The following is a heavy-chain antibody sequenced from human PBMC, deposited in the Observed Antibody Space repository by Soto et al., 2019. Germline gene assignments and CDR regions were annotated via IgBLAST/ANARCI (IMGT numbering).Heavy chain of an antibody. J-gene: IGHJ4*02. CDR1: GFTFSSYA. D-gene: IGHD3-9*01. CDR3: AKVNYDILTGYQYYFDY. Sequence: GGSLRLSCAASGFTFSSYAMSWVRQAPGKGLEWVSAISGSGGSTYYADSVKGRFTISRDNSKNTLYLQMNSLRAEDTAVYYCAKVNYDILTGYQYYFDYWGQRTLVTVSS. CDR2: ISGSGGST. V-gene: IGHV3-23*01.